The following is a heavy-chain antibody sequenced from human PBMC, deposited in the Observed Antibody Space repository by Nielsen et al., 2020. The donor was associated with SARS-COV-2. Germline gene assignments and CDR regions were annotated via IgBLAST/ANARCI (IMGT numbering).Heavy chain of an antibody. CDR1: GGSITTCY. Sequence: TLSLTCAVSGGSITTCYWHWIRQSPGKGLEWIGYIYYSGNTNYNPSLKSRVTISVDTSKNQFSLKLSSVTAADTAVYYCARDDDNWGSLAYWGQGTLVTVSS. CDR3: ARDDDNWGSLAY. D-gene: IGHD7-27*01. CDR2: IYYSGNT. J-gene: IGHJ4*02. V-gene: IGHV4-59*13.